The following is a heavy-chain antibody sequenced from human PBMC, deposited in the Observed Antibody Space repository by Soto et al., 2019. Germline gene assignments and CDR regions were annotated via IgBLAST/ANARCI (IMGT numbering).Heavy chain of an antibody. CDR1: GFTVGNNY. Sequence: EVQLVESGGGLIQPGGSLKLSCAASGFTVGNNYMSWVRQAPGKGLEWVSLIYSTGTTKYADSVKGRFTVSRDNAKNKRYLPMNSLGAEDTAVYYCAKDGRGSGSHYSSFGYWGQGTLVTVSS. D-gene: IGHD3-10*01. V-gene: IGHV3-53*01. CDR2: IYSTGTT. CDR3: AKDGRGSGSHYSSFGY. J-gene: IGHJ4*02.